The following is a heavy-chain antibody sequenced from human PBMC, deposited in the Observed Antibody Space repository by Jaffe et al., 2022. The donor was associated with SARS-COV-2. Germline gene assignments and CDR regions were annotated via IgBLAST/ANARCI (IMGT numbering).Heavy chain of an antibody. CDR1: GFAFSTYN. D-gene: IGHD6-13*01. V-gene: IGHV3-48*02. Sequence: EVQLVESGGGLVQPGGSLRLSCAASGFAFSTYNMNWVRQAPGKGLEWVSYIGTSGTRLYADSVKGRFTISRDNAKNSLSLQMNSLRDEDTAVYYCARDHAPPGTAFDLWGQGTLVTVSS. CDR3: ARDHAPPGTAFDL. J-gene: IGHJ4*02. CDR2: IGTSGTR.